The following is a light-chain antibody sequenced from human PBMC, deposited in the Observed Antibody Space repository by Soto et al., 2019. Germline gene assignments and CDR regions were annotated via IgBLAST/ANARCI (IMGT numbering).Light chain of an antibody. CDR2: EVN. V-gene: IGLV2-18*01. Sequence: QSALTQPASVSGSPGQSIAISCTGSSSDIGSYSRVSWYQQPPGTAPKLIIYEVNNRPSGVPDRFSGSKSGNTASLTISGLQAEDEADYYCNLFTASSTYVFGTGTKVTAL. J-gene: IGLJ1*01. CDR1: SSDIGSYSR. CDR3: NLFTASSTYV.